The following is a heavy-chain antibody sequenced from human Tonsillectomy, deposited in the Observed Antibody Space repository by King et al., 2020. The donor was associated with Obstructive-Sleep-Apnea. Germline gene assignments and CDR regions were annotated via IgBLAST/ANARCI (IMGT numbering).Heavy chain of an antibody. J-gene: IGHJ4*02. V-gene: IGHV4-59*08. Sequence: QLQLQESGPGLVKPSETLSLTCTVPGGSISTDYWSWIRQSPGKRLEWIGYIFYSGSTNYNPSLKSRVTMSVDMSKNQVSLKLTSVTAADTAVYYCARHDGAYLAFDYWGQGTLVTVSS. CDR3: ARHDGAYLAFDY. CDR1: GGSISTDY. CDR2: IFYSGST. D-gene: IGHD2-21*01.